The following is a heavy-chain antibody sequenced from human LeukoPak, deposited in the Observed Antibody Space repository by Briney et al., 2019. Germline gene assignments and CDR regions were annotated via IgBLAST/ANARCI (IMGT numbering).Heavy chain of an antibody. CDR2: IYYSGRT. J-gene: IGHJ5*02. Sequence: SETLSLTCTVSGGSISTYYWSWIRQPPGKGLGWIGYIYYSGRTNYNSSLKSRVTVSIDTSKNQFSLKLTSVTAADTAVYYCAREVVGATGWFDPWGQGTLVTVSS. CDR1: GGSISTYY. V-gene: IGHV4-59*12. CDR3: AREVVGATGWFDP. D-gene: IGHD1-26*01.